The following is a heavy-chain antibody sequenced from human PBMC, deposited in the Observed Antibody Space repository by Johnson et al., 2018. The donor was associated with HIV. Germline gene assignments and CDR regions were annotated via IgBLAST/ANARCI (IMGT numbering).Heavy chain of an antibody. J-gene: IGHJ3*02. Sequence: VQLLESGGGVVQPGRSVRLSCAASGFTFSDYYMTWIRQAPGKGLEWVSYINNNASSVYYADSVKGRFTISRDNAKNSLYLQMNSLRAEDTAVYYCARVWVVEVARGAFDIWGQGTMVTVSS. D-gene: IGHD2-15*01. CDR3: ARVWVVEVARGAFDI. CDR2: INNNASSV. V-gene: IGHV3-11*04. CDR1: GFTFSDYY.